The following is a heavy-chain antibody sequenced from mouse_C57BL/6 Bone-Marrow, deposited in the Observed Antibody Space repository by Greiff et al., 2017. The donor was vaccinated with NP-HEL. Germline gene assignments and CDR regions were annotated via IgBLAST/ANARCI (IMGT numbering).Heavy chain of an antibody. J-gene: IGHJ3*01. CDR2: IDPANGNT. Sequence: EVQLQQSVAELVRPGASVKLSCTASGFNIKNTYMHWVKQRPEQGLEWIGRIDPANGNTKYAPKFQGKATITADTSSNTAYLQLSSLTSEDTAIYYCARWGGLYYYGSSPWFAYWGQGTLVTVSA. D-gene: IGHD1-1*01. CDR1: GFNIKNTY. CDR3: ARWGGLYYYGSSPWFAY. V-gene: IGHV14-3*01.